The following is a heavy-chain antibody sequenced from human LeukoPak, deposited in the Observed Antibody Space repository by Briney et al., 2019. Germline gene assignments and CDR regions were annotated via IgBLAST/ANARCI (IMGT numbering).Heavy chain of an antibody. D-gene: IGHD3-3*01. CDR3: ARGAPHDFWSGYLNHYFDY. CDR1: GYTFTGYY. J-gene: IGHJ4*02. CDR2: INPNSGGT. V-gene: IGHV1-2*02. Sequence: ASVKVSCKASGYTFTGYYMHWVRQAPGQGLEWMGWINPNSGGTNYAQKFQGRVTMTRDTSISTAYMELSRLRSDGTAVYYCARGAPHDFWSGYLNHYFDYWGQGTLVTVSS.